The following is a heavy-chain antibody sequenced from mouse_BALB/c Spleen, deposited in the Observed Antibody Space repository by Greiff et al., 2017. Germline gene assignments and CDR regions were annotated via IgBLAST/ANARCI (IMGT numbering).Heavy chain of an antibody. CDR2: INPSTGYT. CDR1: GYTFTSYW. CDR3: AKLADFDY. Sequence: QVHVKQSGAELAKPGASVKMSCKASGYTFTSYWMHWVKQRPGQGLEWIGYINPSTGYTEYNQKFKDKATLTADKSSSTAYMQLSSLTSEDSAVYYCAKLADFDYWGQGTTLTVSS. D-gene: IGHD4-1*01. J-gene: IGHJ2*01. V-gene: IGHV1-7*01.